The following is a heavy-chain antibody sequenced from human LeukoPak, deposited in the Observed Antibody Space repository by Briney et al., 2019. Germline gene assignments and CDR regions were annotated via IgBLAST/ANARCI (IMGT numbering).Heavy chain of an antibody. V-gene: IGHV3-30*02. CDR3: ARNRVGFYYADAFDM. Sequence: GGSLRLSCAPSGFSLINCYMHWVRQTPGKGLEWVAFIHYDGSEKYYADSLKGRFTISRDNSKNTLYLQMNSLRGEDTAVYYCARNRVGFYYADAFDMWGQGTMVTVSS. J-gene: IGHJ3*02. CDR1: GFSLINCY. CDR2: IHYDGSEK. D-gene: IGHD5-24*01.